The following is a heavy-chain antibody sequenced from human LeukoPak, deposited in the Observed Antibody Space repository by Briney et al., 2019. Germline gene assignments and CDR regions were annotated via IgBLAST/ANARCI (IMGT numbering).Heavy chain of an antibody. CDR3: ARDGSGSNDFDR. V-gene: IGHV4-59*01. CDR1: GGSISSYY. J-gene: IGHJ4*02. CDR2: IYYSGST. Sequence: SETLSLTCTVSGGSISSYYWSWIRQPPGKGLEWIGYIYYSGSTNYNPSLKSRVTISVDTSKNQFSLKLSSVTAADTAVYYCARDGSGSNDFDRWGQGTLVTVSS. D-gene: IGHD3-10*01.